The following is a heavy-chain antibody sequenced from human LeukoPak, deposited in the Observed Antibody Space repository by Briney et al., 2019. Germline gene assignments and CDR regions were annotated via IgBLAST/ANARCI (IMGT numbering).Heavy chain of an antibody. J-gene: IGHJ4*02. Sequence: PGGSLRLSCAASGFTFSSYAMTWVRQAPGKGLEWVSAISSSGGTTYFADSVKGRFTISRDNSKNTLYLQMNSLRAEDTAIYYCAKLGRGNLLPSDFDYWGQGTLVTVSS. CDR3: AKLGRGNLLPSDFDY. CDR1: GFTFSSYA. V-gene: IGHV3-23*01. D-gene: IGHD1-14*01. CDR2: ISSSGGTT.